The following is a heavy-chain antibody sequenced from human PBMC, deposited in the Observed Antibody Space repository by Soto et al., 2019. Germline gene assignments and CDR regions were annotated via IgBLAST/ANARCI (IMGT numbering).Heavy chain of an antibody. CDR2: IIPIFGTA. CDR1: GGTFSSYA. V-gene: IGHV1-69*13. D-gene: IGHD3-3*01. Sequence: SVKVSCKASGGTFSSYAISWVRQAPGQGLEWMGGIIPIFGTANYAQKFQGRVTITADESTSTAYMELSSLRSGDTAVYYCAREGNDLNWFDPWGQGTLVTVSS. CDR3: AREGNDLNWFDP. J-gene: IGHJ5*02.